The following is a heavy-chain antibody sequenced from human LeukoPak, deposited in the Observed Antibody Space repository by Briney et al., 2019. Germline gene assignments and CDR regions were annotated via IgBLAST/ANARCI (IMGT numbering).Heavy chain of an antibody. Sequence: SETLSLTCTVSGGSISSSGYYWGWIRQPPGKGLEWIASIYCSGSTYYNPSLKSRVTISVDMSKNQFSLKLSSVTAADTAVYYCARRYCSSTSCYVGFGQRGGYYFDYWGQGTLVTVSS. CDR1: GGSISSSGYY. D-gene: IGHD2-2*01. J-gene: IGHJ4*02. CDR2: IYCSGST. CDR3: ARRYCSSTSCYVGFGQRGGYYFDY. V-gene: IGHV4-39*07.